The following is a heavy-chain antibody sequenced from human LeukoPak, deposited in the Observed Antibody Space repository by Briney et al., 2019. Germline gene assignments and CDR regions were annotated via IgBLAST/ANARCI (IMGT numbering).Heavy chain of an antibody. V-gene: IGHV3-NL1*01. D-gene: IGHD4-17*01. Sequence: GGSLRLSCAASGFTFSSYGMHWVRQAPGKGLEWVSVIYSGGSAYYADSVKGRFTISRDNSKNMLYLQMNSLRAEDTAVYFCARTDYGDYGDAFDIWGQGTMVTVSS. CDR2: IYSGGSA. CDR3: ARTDYGDYGDAFDI. CDR1: GFTFSSYG. J-gene: IGHJ3*02.